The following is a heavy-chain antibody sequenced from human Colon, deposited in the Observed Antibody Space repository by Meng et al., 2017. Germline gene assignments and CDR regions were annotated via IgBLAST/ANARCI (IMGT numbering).Heavy chain of an antibody. CDR3: TRDFDAPTNC. J-gene: IGHJ4*02. CDR1: GFTFSTYW. CDR2: INGDGSST. V-gene: IGHV3-74*01. Sequence: AELVESGGGIVQPGGYLRLSCAASGFTFSTYWMHWVRQTPGKGLVWVSRINGDGSSTSYADSVKGRFTISRDNAKNTLYLQMSSLTADDTAVYYCTRDFDAPTNCWGQGTLVTVSS.